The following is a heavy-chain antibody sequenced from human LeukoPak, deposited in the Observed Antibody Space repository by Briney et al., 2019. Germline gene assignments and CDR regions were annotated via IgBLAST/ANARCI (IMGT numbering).Heavy chain of an antibody. V-gene: IGHV4-59*01. CDR3: ARSYSRVHGFHI. D-gene: IGHD1-26*01. Sequence: SETLSLTCSVSGGSISPYYWSWIRQPPGKGLEWIGYIYYTGSTNYNPSLESRVTISVDTSKNQFSLKLNSVTAADTAVYYCARSYSRVHGFHIWGQGTMVTVSS. CDR2: IYYTGST. J-gene: IGHJ3*02. CDR1: GGSISPYY.